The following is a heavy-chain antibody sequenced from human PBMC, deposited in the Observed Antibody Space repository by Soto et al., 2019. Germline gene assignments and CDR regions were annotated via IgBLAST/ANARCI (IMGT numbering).Heavy chain of an antibody. D-gene: IGHD3-22*01. CDR2: INPNSGGT. CDR3: ARARKYYDSSGYYGY. CDR1: GYTFTGYY. V-gene: IGHV1-2*02. Sequence: ASVKVSCKASGYTFTGYYMHWVRQAPGQGLEWMGWINPNSGGTNYAQKFQGRVTMTRDTSISTAYMELSRLRSDDTAVYYCARARKYYDSSGYYGYWGQGTLVTVSS. J-gene: IGHJ4*02.